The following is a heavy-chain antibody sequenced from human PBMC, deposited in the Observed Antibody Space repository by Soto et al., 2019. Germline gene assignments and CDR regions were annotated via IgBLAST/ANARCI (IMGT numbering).Heavy chain of an antibody. CDR2: ISAYNGNT. V-gene: IGHV1-18*04. CDR1: GYTFTSYG. CDR3: ARDPTYYDVWSGQPYYYGMDV. Sequence: ASVKVSCKASGYTFTSYGISWVRQAPGQGLEWMGWISAYNGNTNYAQKLQGRVTMTTDTSTSTAYMELRSLRSDDTAVYYCARDPTYYDVWSGQPYYYGMDVWGQGTTVTVSS. J-gene: IGHJ6*02. D-gene: IGHD3-3*01.